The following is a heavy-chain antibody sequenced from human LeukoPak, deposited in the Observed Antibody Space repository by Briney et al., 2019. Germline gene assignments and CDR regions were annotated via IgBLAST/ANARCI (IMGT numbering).Heavy chain of an antibody. V-gene: IGHV3-23*01. D-gene: IGHD5-18*01. CDR2: ISGSGGST. J-gene: IGHJ4*02. CDR3: AKDIKLRGYSHGYVDY. Sequence: GGSLRLSCAASGFTFSSYAMHWVRQAPGKGLEWVSAISGSGGSTYYADSVKGRFTISRDNSKNTLYLQMNSLRAEDTAVYYCAKDIKLRGYSHGYVDYWGQGTLVTVSS. CDR1: GFTFSSYA.